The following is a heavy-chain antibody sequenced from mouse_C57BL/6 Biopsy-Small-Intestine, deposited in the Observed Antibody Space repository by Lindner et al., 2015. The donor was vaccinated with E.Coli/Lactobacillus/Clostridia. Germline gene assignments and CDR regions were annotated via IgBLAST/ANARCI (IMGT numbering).Heavy chain of an antibody. Sequence: VQLQESGGGLVKPGGSLKLSCAASGFTFSDYGMQWVRQTPEKGLEWVAHISSGSNTVYYADTVKGRFTISRDNAKRTLFLQMTSLRSEDTAMYYCARGNYGGNYFDYWGQGTTLTVSS. D-gene: IGHD2-1*01. CDR3: ARGNYGGNYFDY. CDR1: GFTFSDYG. J-gene: IGHJ2*01. V-gene: IGHV5-17*01. CDR2: ISSGSNTV.